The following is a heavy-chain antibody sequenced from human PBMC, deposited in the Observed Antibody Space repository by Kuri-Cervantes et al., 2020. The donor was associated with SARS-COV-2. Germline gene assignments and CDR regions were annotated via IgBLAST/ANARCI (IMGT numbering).Heavy chain of an antibody. CDR2: IYWNDDK. Sequence: SGPTLVKPTQTLTLTCTFSGFSLSTSGVGVGWIHQPPGKALEWLALIYWNDDKRYSPSLKSRLTITKDTSKNQVVLTMTNMDPVDTATYYCASIAARRVSYYYYGMDVWGQGTTVTVSS. V-gene: IGHV2-5*01. CDR3: ASIAARRVSYYYYGMDV. D-gene: IGHD6-6*01. CDR1: GFSLSTSGVG. J-gene: IGHJ6*02.